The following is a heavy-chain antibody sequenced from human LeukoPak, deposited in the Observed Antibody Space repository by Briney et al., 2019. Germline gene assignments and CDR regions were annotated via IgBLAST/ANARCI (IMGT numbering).Heavy chain of an antibody. J-gene: IGHJ4*02. D-gene: IGHD6-19*01. CDR3: ARGSGFYGY. Sequence: SETLPLTCTVSGGSISSYYWSWIRQPPGKGLEWIGHIYYTGSTNYNPSLKSRVTISVDTSKNQFSLKLSSVTAADTAVYYCARGSGFYGYWGQGTLVTVSS. CDR2: IYYTGST. CDR1: GGSISSYY. V-gene: IGHV4-59*01.